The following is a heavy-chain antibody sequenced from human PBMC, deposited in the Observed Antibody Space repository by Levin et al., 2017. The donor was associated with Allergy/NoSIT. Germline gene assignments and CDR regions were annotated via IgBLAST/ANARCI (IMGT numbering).Heavy chain of an antibody. CDR2: ISSSSSTI. V-gene: IGHV3-48*02. J-gene: IGHJ4*02. Sequence: PGGSLRLSCAASGFTFSSYSMNWVRQAPGKGLEWVSYISSSSSTIYYADSVKGRFTISRDNAKNSLYLQMNSLRDEDTAVYYCARDGPLEYNWNPSPPYHFDYWGQGTLVTVSS. D-gene: IGHD1-20*01. CDR1: GFTFSSYS. CDR3: ARDGPLEYNWNPSPPYHFDY.